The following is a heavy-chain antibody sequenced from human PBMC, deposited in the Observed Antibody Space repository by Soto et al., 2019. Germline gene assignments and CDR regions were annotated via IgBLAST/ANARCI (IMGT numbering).Heavy chain of an antibody. CDR3: ARSDYAGGKDAFDI. Sequence: QVQLVESGGGVVQPGRSLRLSCAASGFTFSSYAMHWVRQAPGKGLEWVAVISYDGSNKYYADSVKGRFTISRDNSKNTLYLKMNSLRAEDTAVYYCARSDYAGGKDAFDIWGQGTMVTVSS. J-gene: IGHJ3*02. CDR2: ISYDGSNK. D-gene: IGHD4-17*01. V-gene: IGHV3-30-3*01. CDR1: GFTFSSYA.